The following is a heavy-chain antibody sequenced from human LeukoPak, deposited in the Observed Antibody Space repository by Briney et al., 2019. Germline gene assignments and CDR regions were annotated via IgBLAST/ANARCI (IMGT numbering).Heavy chain of an antibody. V-gene: IGHV3-48*01. D-gene: IGHD5-24*01. CDR3: ARVPRWLPRINDY. Sequence: QSGGSLRLSCAASGFTFSSYTMNWVRQAPGKGLEWVSYISSSSSSTIYYADSVKGRFTISRDNAKNSLYLQMNSLRAEDTAVYYCARVPRWLPRINDYWGQGTLVTVSS. CDR2: ISSSSSSTI. J-gene: IGHJ4*02. CDR1: GFTFSSYT.